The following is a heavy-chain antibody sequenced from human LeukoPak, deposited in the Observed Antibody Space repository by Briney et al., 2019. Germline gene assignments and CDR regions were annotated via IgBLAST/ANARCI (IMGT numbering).Heavy chain of an antibody. Sequence: GGSLRLSCAASGFTLSTYTMNWVLQAPGKGLQWFSYISSSSSTIYYADSVKGRFTISRDNAKNSLYLQMNSLRDEDTAVYYCAREYSSSSGRAFDIWGQGTMVTVSS. CDR2: ISSSSSTI. V-gene: IGHV3-48*02. CDR1: GFTLSTYT. J-gene: IGHJ3*02. D-gene: IGHD6-6*01. CDR3: AREYSSSSGRAFDI.